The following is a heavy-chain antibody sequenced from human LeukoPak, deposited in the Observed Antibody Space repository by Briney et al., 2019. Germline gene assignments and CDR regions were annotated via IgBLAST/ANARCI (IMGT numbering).Heavy chain of an antibody. J-gene: IGHJ4*02. CDR3: ARFFMSLVPGPTGLLNDY. D-gene: IGHD2-2*01. Sequence: SVKGRFTVSRDNANNSLHLQMNSLRAEDTAVYYCARFFMSLVPGPTGLLNDYWGQGTLVTVSS. V-gene: IGHV3-48*01.